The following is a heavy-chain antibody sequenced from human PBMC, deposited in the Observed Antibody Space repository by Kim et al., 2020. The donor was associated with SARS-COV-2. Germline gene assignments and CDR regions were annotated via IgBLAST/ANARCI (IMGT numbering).Heavy chain of an antibody. Sequence: YYNPSLKSRVTISVDTSKNQFSLKLSSVTAADTAVYYCARDSPGRTPFDYWGQGTLVTVSS. V-gene: IGHV4-31*02. J-gene: IGHJ4*02. CDR3: ARDSPGRTPFDY.